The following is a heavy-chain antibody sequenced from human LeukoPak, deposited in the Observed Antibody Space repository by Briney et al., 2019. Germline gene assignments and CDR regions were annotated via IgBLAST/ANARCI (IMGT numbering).Heavy chain of an antibody. Sequence: GASVKVSCKASGYTFTGYYMHWVRQAPGQGLEWMGWINPNSGGTNYAQKFQGRVTMTRDTSISTAYMELSRLRSDDTAVYYCARGLSSSWYSYYYYYGTDVWGQGTTVTVSS. V-gene: IGHV1-2*02. CDR3: ARGLSSSWYSYYYYYGTDV. CDR2: INPNSGGT. CDR1: GYTFTGYY. D-gene: IGHD6-13*01. J-gene: IGHJ6*02.